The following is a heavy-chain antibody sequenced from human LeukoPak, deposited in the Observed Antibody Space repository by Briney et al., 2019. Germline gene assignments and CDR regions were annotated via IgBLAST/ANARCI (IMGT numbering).Heavy chain of an antibody. CDR2: IYPGDSDT. Sequence: GESLKISRKGSGYSFTNYWIGWVRQMPGKGLEWMGIIYPGDSDTRYSPSFQGQVTISADKSISTAYLQWSSLKASDTAMYYCARHRGPWHYYDSSGYYFVDYWGQGTLVTVSS. D-gene: IGHD3-22*01. V-gene: IGHV5-51*01. J-gene: IGHJ4*02. CDR3: ARHRGPWHYYDSSGYYFVDY. CDR1: GYSFTNYW.